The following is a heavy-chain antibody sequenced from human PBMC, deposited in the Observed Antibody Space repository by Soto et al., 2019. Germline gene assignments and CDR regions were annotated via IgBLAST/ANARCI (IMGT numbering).Heavy chain of an antibody. CDR1: GFFFSSYA. Sequence: EVQLLESGGGLVQPGGSLRLSCAASGFFFSSYAMSWVRQAPGKGLEWVSGIGGSGGYKSYADSVKGRFTISRDNSKNTLYLQMESLGAEDTAVYYCAKDAAMVSSTFNYCDYWGQGTLVAVSS. V-gene: IGHV3-23*01. CDR2: IGGSGGYK. J-gene: IGHJ4*02. D-gene: IGHD6-13*01. CDR3: AKDAAMVSSTFNYCDY.